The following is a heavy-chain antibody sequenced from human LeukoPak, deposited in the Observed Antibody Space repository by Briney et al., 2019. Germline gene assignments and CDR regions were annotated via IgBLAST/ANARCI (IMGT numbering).Heavy chain of an antibody. CDR2: IYSGGST. Sequence: GGSLRLSCTVSGFTVSSDSMSWVRQAPGKGLEWVSFIYSGGSTHYSDSVKGRFTISRDNSKNTLYLQMNSLRAEDTAVYYCAAVGSVVAKYQLLQIPPAGFDPWGQGTLVTVSS. CDR3: AAVGSVVAKYQLLQIPPAGFDP. V-gene: IGHV3-53*01. D-gene: IGHD2-2*01. J-gene: IGHJ5*02. CDR1: GFTVSSDS.